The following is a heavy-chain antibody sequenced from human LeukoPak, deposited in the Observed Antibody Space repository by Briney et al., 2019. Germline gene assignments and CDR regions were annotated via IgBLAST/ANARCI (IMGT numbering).Heavy chain of an antibody. Sequence: SETLSLTCTVSGGSISTYYWGWIRQPREQGQEWIGYIYYSGSANYNPSLKSRVTISVDTSKNQFSLKLSSVTAADTAVYYCARSYGSGNYFDYWGQGTLVTVSS. CDR3: ARSYGSGNYFDY. CDR1: GGSISTYY. V-gene: IGHV4-59*01. CDR2: IYYSGSA. J-gene: IGHJ4*02. D-gene: IGHD3-10*01.